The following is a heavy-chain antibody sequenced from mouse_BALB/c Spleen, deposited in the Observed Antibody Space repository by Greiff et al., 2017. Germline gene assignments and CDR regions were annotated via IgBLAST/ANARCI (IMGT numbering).Heavy chain of an antibody. D-gene: IGHD2-10*02. CDR2: INPSNGRT. J-gene: IGHJ4*01. CDR3: ARKREYGNYYYAMDY. Sequence: QVQLQQPGAELVKPGASVKLSCKASGYTFTSYWMHWVKQRPGQGLEWIGEINPSNGRTNYNEKFKSKATLTVDKSSSTAYMQLSSLTSEDSAVYYCARKREYGNYYYAMDYWGEGTSVTVSS. V-gene: IGHV1S81*02. CDR1: GYTFTSYW.